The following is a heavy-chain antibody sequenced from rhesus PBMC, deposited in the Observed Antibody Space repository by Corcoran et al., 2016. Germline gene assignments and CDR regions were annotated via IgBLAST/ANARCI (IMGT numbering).Heavy chain of an antibody. CDR2: FVPEDGEA. Sequence: EVQLVQSGTEGKKPGATGKISCKAAGDTVTDDYLNWERQAQGKGLEWMGGFVPEDGEADYPQTFPDRVTIPADISTATAYMELSSLRSEDTAVYYCARGHSWSGFDYWGQGVLVTVSS. J-gene: IGHJ4*01. D-gene: IGHD6-13*01. CDR3: ARGHSWSGFDY. V-gene: IGHV1-111*02. CDR1: GDTVTDDY.